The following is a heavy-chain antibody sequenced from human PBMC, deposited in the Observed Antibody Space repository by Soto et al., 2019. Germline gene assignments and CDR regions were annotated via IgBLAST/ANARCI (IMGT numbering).Heavy chain of an antibody. V-gene: IGHV5-10-1*01. CDR3: ARGSGYPNYYGMDV. CDR2: IDPRDSYT. CDR1: GYSFTSYW. Sequence: PGESLKISCKGSGYSFTSYWITWVRQMPGKGLEWMGRIDPRDSYTNYSPSFQGHVTISADKSISTAYLQWSSLKASDTAMYYCARGSGYPNYYGMDVWGQGTTVTVYS. D-gene: IGHD3-22*01. J-gene: IGHJ6*02.